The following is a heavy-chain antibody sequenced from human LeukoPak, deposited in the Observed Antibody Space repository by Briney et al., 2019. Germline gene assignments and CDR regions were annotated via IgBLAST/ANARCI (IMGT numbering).Heavy chain of an antibody. Sequence: PGGSLRLSCAASGFTFSSYGMHWVRQAPGKGLEWVAVIWYDGSNKYYADSVKGRFTISRDNSKNTLYLQMNSLRAEDTAVYYCARDQRAARATWFDPWGQGTLVTVSS. V-gene: IGHV3-33*01. D-gene: IGHD6-6*01. J-gene: IGHJ5*02. CDR3: ARDQRAARATWFDP. CDR2: IWYDGSNK. CDR1: GFTFSSYG.